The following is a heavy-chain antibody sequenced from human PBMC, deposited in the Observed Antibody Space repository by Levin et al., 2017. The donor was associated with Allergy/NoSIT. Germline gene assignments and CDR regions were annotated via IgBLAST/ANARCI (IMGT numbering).Heavy chain of an antibody. J-gene: IGHJ5*02. Sequence: SETLSLTCTVSGGSISSGDYYWSWIRQPPGKGLEWIGYIYYSGSTYYNPSLKSRVTISVDTSKNQFSLKLSSVTAADTAVYYCAREEERNWFDPWGQGTLVTVSS. CDR3: AREEERNWFDP. CDR1: GGSISSGDYY. V-gene: IGHV4-30-4*01. CDR2: IYYSGST.